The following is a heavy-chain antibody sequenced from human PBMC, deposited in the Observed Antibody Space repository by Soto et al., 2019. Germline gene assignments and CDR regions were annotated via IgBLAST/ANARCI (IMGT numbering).Heavy chain of an antibody. V-gene: IGHV4-31*03. CDR3: ARSTTVTTRLDY. J-gene: IGHJ4*02. Sequence: QVQLQESGPGLVKPSQTLSLTCTVSGGSISSGGYYWSWIRQHPGKGLEWIGYIYYSGSTYYNPSLKSRVTISVVTSKKPCSLKLSSVTAAHTAVYYCARSTTVTTRLDYWGQGTLVTVSS. CDR2: IYYSGST. D-gene: IGHD4-4*01. CDR1: GGSISSGGYY.